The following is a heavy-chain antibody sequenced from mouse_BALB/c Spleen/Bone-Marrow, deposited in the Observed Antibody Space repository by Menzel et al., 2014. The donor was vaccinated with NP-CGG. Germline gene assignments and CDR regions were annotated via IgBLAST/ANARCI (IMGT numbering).Heavy chain of an antibody. Sequence: ESGPELVKPGASVKMSCKASGYTFTSYYIHWVKQRPGQGLEWIGWFYPGDGSAKYNEKFKDKTTLTADKSSSTAYILLSSLTSEDSAIYFCARWRYPYAMDYWGQGTSVTVSS. CDR3: ARWRYPYAMDY. D-gene: IGHD5-1-1*01. CDR1: GYTFTSYY. V-gene: IGHV1S56*01. J-gene: IGHJ4*01. CDR2: FYPGDGSA.